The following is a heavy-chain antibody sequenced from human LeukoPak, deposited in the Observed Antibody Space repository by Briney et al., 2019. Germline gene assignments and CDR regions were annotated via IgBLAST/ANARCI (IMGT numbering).Heavy chain of an antibody. CDR3: ARDRRGQLAFDY. CDR1: GGSISNYY. J-gene: IGHJ4*02. CDR2: IYYSGGT. Sequence: SETLSLTCIVSGGSISNYYWTWIRQPPGKGLEWIGYIYYSGGTNYNPSLKSRVTISVDTSKNQFSLKLSSVTAADTAVYYCARDRRGQLAFDYWGQGTLVTVSS. D-gene: IGHD6-6*01. V-gene: IGHV4-59*12.